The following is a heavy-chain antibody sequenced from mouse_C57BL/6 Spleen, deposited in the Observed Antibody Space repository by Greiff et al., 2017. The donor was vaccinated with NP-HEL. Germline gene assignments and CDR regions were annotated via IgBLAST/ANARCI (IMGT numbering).Heavy chain of an antibody. CDR1: GYTFTSYW. V-gene: IGHV1S81*02. Sequence: QVQLQQPGAELVKAGASVKMSCKASGYTFTSYWMHWVKQRLGQGLEWFAETNPTNGRTYYNEKFKSKATLTVDKSSSPAYMLLSGPTIEETAVEDGAKKKKKGAKKKDEWGQGTTQTVSS. CDR3: AKKKKKGAKKKDE. J-gene: IGHJ2*01. CDR2: TNPTNGRT.